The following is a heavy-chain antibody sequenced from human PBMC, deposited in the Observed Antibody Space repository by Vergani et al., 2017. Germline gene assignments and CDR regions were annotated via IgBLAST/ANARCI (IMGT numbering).Heavy chain of an antibody. Sequence: QVQLVQSGAEVKKPGASVKVSCKASGYTFTSYGISWVRQAPGQGLEWMGWISAYNGNTNYAQKLQGRVTMTTDTATSTAYMERRSLRSDDTACYYCARSGGTVVLGNLDCLPDYWGQGTLVTVSS. J-gene: IGHJ4*02. V-gene: IGHV1-18*01. CDR3: ARSGGTVVLGNLDCLPDY. D-gene: IGHD3-9*01. CDR2: ISAYNGNT. CDR1: GYTFTSYG.